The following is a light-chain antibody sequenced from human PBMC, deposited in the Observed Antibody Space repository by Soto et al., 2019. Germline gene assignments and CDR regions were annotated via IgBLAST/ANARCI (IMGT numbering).Light chain of an antibody. J-gene: IGKJ1*01. V-gene: IGKV1-5*03. CDR1: QSISNW. Sequence: DFQMTQSPSTLSSSPGDRVTITCRASQSISNWLAWYQQKPGTAPKLLIYKASSIASGVPSRFSGSGSGTEFTLTISSLQPDDFAVYYCQQYDSYPWSFGQGTKVEIK. CDR2: KAS. CDR3: QQYDSYPWS.